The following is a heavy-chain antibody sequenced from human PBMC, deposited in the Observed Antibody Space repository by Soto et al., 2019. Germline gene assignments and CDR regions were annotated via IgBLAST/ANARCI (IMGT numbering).Heavy chain of an antibody. CDR2: IYPGDSDT. V-gene: IGHV5-51*01. D-gene: IGHD6-13*01. J-gene: IGHJ6*02. CDR3: ARLRIAAAGTGYYYYGMDV. Sequence: LGESLKISCKGSGYSFTSYWIGWVRQMPGKGLEWMGIIYPGDSDTRYSPSFQGQVTISADKSISTAYLQWSSLKASDTAMYYCARLRIAAAGTGYYYYGMDVWGQGTTVTVSS. CDR1: GYSFTSYW.